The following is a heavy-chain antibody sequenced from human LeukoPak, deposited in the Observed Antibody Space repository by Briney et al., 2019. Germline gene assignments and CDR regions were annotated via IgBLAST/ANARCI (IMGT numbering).Heavy chain of an antibody. J-gene: IGHJ4*02. Sequence: PSETLSLTCAVYGGSFSGYYWSWLRQPPGKGLEWIGEINHSGSTNYNPSLKSRVTISVDTSKNQFSLKLSSVTAADTAVYYCAIRGYCSGGSCLTLFDYWGQGTLVTVSS. CDR1: GGSFSGYY. V-gene: IGHV4-34*01. CDR3: AIRGYCSGGSCLTLFDY. CDR2: INHSGST. D-gene: IGHD2-15*01.